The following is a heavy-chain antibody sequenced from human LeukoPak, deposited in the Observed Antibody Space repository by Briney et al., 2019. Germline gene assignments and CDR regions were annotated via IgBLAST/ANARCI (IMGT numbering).Heavy chain of an antibody. CDR1: GYSFTSYW. Sequence: GESLKISCKGSGYSFTSYWIGWVRQMPGKGLEWMGIIYPGDSDTRFSASFQGQVTISADKSISTAYLQWSSLKASDTAMYYCARGRLLKADAFDIWGQGTMVTVSS. V-gene: IGHV5-51*01. D-gene: IGHD2-15*01. J-gene: IGHJ3*02. CDR2: IYPGDSDT. CDR3: ARGRLLKADAFDI.